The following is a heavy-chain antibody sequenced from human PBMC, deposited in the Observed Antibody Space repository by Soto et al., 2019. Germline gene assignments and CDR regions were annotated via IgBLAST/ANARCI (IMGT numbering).Heavy chain of an antibody. Sequence: GESLKISCKGSGYSFINYWIGWVRQMPGKGLEWMGIIYPGDSDTRYSPSFEGQATISADKSISTAYLQWSSLEASDTAMYYCARQDEYSRLFDIWGQGTMVTVSS. CDR1: GYSFINYW. J-gene: IGHJ3*02. D-gene: IGHD6-13*01. V-gene: IGHV5-51*01. CDR3: ARQDEYSRLFDI. CDR2: IYPGDSDT.